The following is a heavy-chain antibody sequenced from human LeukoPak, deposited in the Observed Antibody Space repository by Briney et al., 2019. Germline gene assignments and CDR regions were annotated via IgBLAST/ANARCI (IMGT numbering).Heavy chain of an antibody. Sequence: SETLSLTCAVYGGSFSGYYWSWIRQPPGKGLEWIGSIYYSGSTYYSPSLKSRVTISVDTSKNQFSLKLSSVTAADTAVYYCARGPLLRWGDFDYWGQGTLVTVSS. CDR1: GGSFSGYY. CDR3: ARGPLLRWGDFDY. J-gene: IGHJ4*02. V-gene: IGHV4-34*01. D-gene: IGHD4-23*01. CDR2: IYYSGST.